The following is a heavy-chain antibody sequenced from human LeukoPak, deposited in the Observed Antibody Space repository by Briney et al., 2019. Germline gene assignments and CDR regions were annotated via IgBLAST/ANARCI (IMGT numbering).Heavy chain of an antibody. D-gene: IGHD2-21*02. V-gene: IGHV3-74*01. CDR2: IDSDGHPT. Sequence: GGSLRLSCAASGFTFSSSWMHWVRQAPGKGLVWVSRIDSDGHPTTYADSLKGRFTISRDNARNTLYLQMNGLSAEDAAVYYCATAPQVTAILDWGQGTLVTVSS. J-gene: IGHJ4*02. CDR3: ATAPQVTAILD. CDR1: GFTFSSSW.